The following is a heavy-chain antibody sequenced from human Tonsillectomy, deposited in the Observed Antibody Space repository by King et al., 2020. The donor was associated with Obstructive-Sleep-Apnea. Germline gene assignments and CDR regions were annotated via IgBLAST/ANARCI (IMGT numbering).Heavy chain of an antibody. CDR2: ISFDGSNK. CDR1: GFTFSTYT. CDR3: ARDNGGFDL. J-gene: IGHJ2*01. Sequence: QVQLVESGGGVVQPGRSLRLSCAASGFTFSTYTMHWVRQAPGKGLEWVAIISFDGSNKYYADSVKGRFTISRDNSNNTLYLQMNSLRAEDTAVYYCARDNGGFDLWGRGTLVTVSS. D-gene: IGHD3-10*01. V-gene: IGHV3-30*04.